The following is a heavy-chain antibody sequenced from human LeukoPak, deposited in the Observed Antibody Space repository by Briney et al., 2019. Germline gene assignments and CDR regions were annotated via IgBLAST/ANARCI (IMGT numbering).Heavy chain of an antibody. Sequence: GGSLRLSCAASGFTFSDYAMSWVRQAPGKGLEWVSTISGSGSSTNHAGSVKGRFTISRDNSKNTLYLQMNSLRAEDTAVYYCANGRSGYEGYYWGQGTLVTVSS. J-gene: IGHJ4*02. CDR2: ISGSGSST. CDR3: ANGRSGYEGYY. V-gene: IGHV3-23*01. D-gene: IGHD5-12*01. CDR1: GFTFSDYA.